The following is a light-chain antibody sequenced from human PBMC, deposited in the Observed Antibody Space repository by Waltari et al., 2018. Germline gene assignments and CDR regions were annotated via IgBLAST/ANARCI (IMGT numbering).Light chain of an antibody. CDR2: EGS. J-gene: IGLJ3*02. V-gene: IGLV2-23*01. Sequence: QSALTQPASVSGSPGQSLTISCTGTSSDVGSYNYVSWYQQHPGKAPKVMIYEGSKRPSGVSNRFSGSKSGNTASLTISGLQAEDEADYYCCSYAGSGTWVFGGGTKLTVL. CDR1: SSDVGSYNY. CDR3: CSYAGSGTWV.